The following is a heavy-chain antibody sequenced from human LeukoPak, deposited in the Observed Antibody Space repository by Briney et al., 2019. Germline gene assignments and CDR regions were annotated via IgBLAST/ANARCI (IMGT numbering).Heavy chain of an antibody. D-gene: IGHD6-19*01. CDR2: ISSSSRYI. J-gene: IGHJ6*04. CDR3: ARVSQAGWDV. Sequence: KPGGSLRLSCAASGFTLSSYSMNWVRQAPGKGLEWVSSISSSSRYIYYADSVKGRFTISRDNAKNSLYVQMNSLRAEDTAVYYCARVSQAGWDVWGKGTTVTVSS. V-gene: IGHV3-21*01. CDR1: GFTLSSYS.